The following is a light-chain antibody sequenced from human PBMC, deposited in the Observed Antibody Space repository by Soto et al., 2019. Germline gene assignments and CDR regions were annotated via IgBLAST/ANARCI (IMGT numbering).Light chain of an antibody. V-gene: IGLV2-14*01. CDR2: EVS. Sequence: QSALTQPASVSGSPGQSITISCTGTSSDVGGYNYVSWYQQHPGKAPKLMIYEVSNRPSGVSNRFSGSKSGNTASLAISGLQAEDEADYYSSSYTISSRRQVFGGGTQLTV. CDR1: SSDVGGYNY. CDR3: SSYTISSRRQV. J-gene: IGLJ3*02.